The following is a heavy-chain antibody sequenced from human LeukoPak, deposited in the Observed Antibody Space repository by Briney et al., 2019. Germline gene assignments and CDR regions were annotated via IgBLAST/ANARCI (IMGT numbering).Heavy chain of an antibody. J-gene: IGHJ5*02. CDR3: ARQHYLGELSLPWFDP. D-gene: IGHD3-16*02. V-gene: IGHV4-59*08. CDR2: VYYSGTT. Sequence: SETLSLTCTVSGGSIGSYYWNWIWQPPGKGLEWIGYVYYSGTTNYNPSLKSRVTISVDTSKNQFSLKLSSVTATDTDMYYCARQHYLGELSLPWFDPWGQGTLVTVSS. CDR1: GGSIGSYY.